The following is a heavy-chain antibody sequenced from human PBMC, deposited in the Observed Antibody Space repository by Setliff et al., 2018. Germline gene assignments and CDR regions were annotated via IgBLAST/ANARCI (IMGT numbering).Heavy chain of an antibody. D-gene: IGHD4-17*01. CDR2: IKQVGSET. V-gene: IGHV3-7*03. CDR3: AGGHTTVSTGY. CDR1: GFTFSDYW. Sequence: PGGSLRLSCVGSGFTFSDYWMSWVRQAPGKGLEWVAIIKQVGSETVYADSVKGRLTISRDNAKNSLYLQMNSLRGEDTAVYYCAGGHTTVSTGYWGQGTLVTVSS. J-gene: IGHJ4*02.